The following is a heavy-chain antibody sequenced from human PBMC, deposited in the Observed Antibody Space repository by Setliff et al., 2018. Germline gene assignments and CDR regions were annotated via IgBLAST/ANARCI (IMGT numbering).Heavy chain of an antibody. CDR2: IGHTGSI. Sequence: SETLSLTCTVSGYSISSGYIWGWIRQPPGKGLEWVGNIGHTGSINYNPPLKSRLTISRDTSKNQVSLRLNSVTATDTAVYYCARDLGHGGDSDYWGQGILVTVSS. J-gene: IGHJ4*02. V-gene: IGHV4-38-2*02. CDR3: ARDLGHGGDSDY. D-gene: IGHD2-21*02. CDR1: GYSISSGYI.